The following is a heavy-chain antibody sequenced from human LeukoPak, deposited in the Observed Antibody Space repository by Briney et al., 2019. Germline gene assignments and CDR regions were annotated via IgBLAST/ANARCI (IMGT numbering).Heavy chain of an antibody. V-gene: IGHV1-8*03. CDR1: GYTFTSYD. D-gene: IGHD3-22*01. CDR2: MNPNSGNT. J-gene: IGHJ5*02. Sequence: ASVKVSCKASGYTFTSYDINWVRQATGQGLEWMGWMNPNSGNTGYAQKFQGRVTITRNTSISTAYMELSSLRSEDTAVYYCAREEHYDSSGYWFDPWGQGTPVTVSS. CDR3: AREEHYDSSGYWFDP.